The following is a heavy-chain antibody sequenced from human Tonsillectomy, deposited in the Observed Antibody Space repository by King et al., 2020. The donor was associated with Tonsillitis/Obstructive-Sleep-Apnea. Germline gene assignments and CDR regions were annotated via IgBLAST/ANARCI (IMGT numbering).Heavy chain of an antibody. D-gene: IGHD3-22*01. V-gene: IGHV5-10-1*03. J-gene: IGHJ4*02. Sequence: VQLVESGVQVKKPGESLRLSCKGSGYSFTSYCITWVRQMPGEGLEWMGRIDPSDSYTNYSPSFQGHVTIPADKSISTAYLQLSSLKATDTALCYCARYYYYDTGYYYYWGQGTLVTVSS. CDR2: IDPSDSYT. CDR3: ARYYYYDTGYYYY. CDR1: GYSFTSYC.